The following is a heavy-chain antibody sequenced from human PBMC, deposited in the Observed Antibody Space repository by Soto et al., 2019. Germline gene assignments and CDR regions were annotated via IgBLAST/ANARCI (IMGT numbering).Heavy chain of an antibody. Sequence: GGSLRLSCAASGFTFRRYWMHWVRQASGKGLVWVSRINGDGSSTSYADSVKGRFTIPRDNAKNTLYLQMNSLRAEDTAVYYCVSLVERSDIAFDIWGQGTMVTVSS. D-gene: IGHD6-6*01. J-gene: IGHJ3*02. CDR2: INGDGSST. CDR1: GFTFRRYW. CDR3: VSLVERSDIAFDI. V-gene: IGHV3-74*01.